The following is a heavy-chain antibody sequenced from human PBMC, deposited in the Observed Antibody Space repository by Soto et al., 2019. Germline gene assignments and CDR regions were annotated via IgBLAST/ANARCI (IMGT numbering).Heavy chain of an antibody. CDR3: AHTILWFGELPIEYFDY. Sequence: QITLKESGPTLVKPTQTLTLTCTFSGFSLSTSGVGVGWIRQPPGKALEWLALIYRDDDKRYSPSLKSSLTSTKDTSKSQIVITMTNMDPVDTATYYCAHTILWFGELPIEYFDYWGQGTLVTVSS. V-gene: IGHV2-5*02. D-gene: IGHD3-10*01. J-gene: IGHJ4*02. CDR1: GFSLSTSGVG. CDR2: IYRDDDK.